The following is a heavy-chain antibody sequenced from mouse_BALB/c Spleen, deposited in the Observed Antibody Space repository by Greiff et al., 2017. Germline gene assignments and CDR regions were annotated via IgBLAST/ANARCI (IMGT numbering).Heavy chain of an antibody. Sequence: QVQLQQPGAELVKPGASVKLSCKASGYTFTSYWMHWVKQRPGQGLEWIGEIDPSDSYTNYNQKFKGKATLTVDKSSSTAYMQLSSLTSDDSAVYYCARGYGNYVVDYWGQGTSVTVSS. J-gene: IGHJ4*01. D-gene: IGHD2-10*02. CDR2: IDPSDSYT. CDR3: ARGYGNYVVDY. CDR1: GYTFTSYW. V-gene: IGHV1-69*02.